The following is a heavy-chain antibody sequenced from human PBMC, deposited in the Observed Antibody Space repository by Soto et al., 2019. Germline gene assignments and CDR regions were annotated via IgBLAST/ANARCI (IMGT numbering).Heavy chain of an antibody. CDR1: GHTLTELC. D-gene: IGHD1-1*01. J-gene: IGHJ4*02. CDR2: CDPEDGET. V-gene: IGHV1-24*01. CDR3: AEGGTRWLKSPFAS. Sequence: QVQLEQSGAEVKKPGASVKVSCKVSGHTLTELCMHWVRQAPGKGLEWMGGCDPEDGETSYAQKFQGRVNMTEDTSSDTAYMEVSSLRSEDTAVYYCAEGGTRWLKSPFASWGQGTLVTVSS.